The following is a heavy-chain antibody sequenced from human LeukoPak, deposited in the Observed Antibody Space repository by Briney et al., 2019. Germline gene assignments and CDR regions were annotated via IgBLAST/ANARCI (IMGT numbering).Heavy chain of an antibody. Sequence: SETLSLTCTVSGGSVSSGSYYWSWIRQPPGKGLEWIGEINHSGSTNYNPSLKSRVTISVDTSKNQFSLKLSSVTAADTAVYYCARDKTYYFDYWGQGTLVTVSS. CDR3: ARDKTYYFDY. CDR2: INHSGST. V-gene: IGHV4-39*07. J-gene: IGHJ4*02. CDR1: GGSVSSGSYY.